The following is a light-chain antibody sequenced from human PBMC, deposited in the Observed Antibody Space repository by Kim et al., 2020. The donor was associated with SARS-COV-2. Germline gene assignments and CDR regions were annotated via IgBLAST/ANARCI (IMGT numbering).Light chain of an antibody. CDR2: EVN. V-gene: IGLV2-8*01. J-gene: IGLJ1*01. CDR3: SSFATSDIYYV. Sequence: SVTISCTGTSNDIGAFEHVSWYQQHPGEAPKLIIYEVNKRPSGVPDRFSGSKSGNTASLTVSGLQADDGADYFCSSFATSDIYYVFGTGTKVTVL. CDR1: SNDIGAFEH.